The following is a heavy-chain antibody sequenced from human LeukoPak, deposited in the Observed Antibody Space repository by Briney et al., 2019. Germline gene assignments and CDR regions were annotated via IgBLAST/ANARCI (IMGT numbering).Heavy chain of an antibody. V-gene: IGHV1-2*02. J-gene: IGHJ6*03. D-gene: IGHD5-12*01. CDR1: GYTFTGYY. CDR2: INPNSGGT. CDR3: ARDFGYSGYDRYYYMDV. Sequence: ASVKVSCKASGYTFTGYYMHWVRQAPGQGLEWMGWINPNSGGTNYAQKFQGRVTMTRDTSISTAYMELSRLRSDDTAVYYCARDFGYSGYDRYYYMDVWGKGTTVTISS.